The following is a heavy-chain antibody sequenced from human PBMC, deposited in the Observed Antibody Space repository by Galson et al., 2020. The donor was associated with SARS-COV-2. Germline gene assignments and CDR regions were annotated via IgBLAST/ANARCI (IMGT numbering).Heavy chain of an antibody. CDR3: AKDQGIDYGDQLDY. J-gene: IGHJ4*02. CDR2: ISGSGGST. D-gene: IGHD4-17*01. Sequence: GESLKISCAGSGFTFSRYALSWVRQAPGKGLEWVSGISGSGGSTYYADSVKGRYIISRDNSKNTLYVQMNSLRAEDTAVYYCAKDQGIDYGDQLDYWGQGTLVTVSS. CDR1: GFTFSRYA. V-gene: IGHV3-23*01.